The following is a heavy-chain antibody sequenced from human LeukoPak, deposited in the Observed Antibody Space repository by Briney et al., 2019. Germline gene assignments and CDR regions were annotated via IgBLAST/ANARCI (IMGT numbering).Heavy chain of an antibody. Sequence: NPSETLSLTCTVSGGSISSGSYYWSWIRQPAGKGLEWIGRIYTSGSTNYNPSLKSRVTISVDTSKNQFSLKLSSVTAADTAVYYCARARFGGYSYGSLFDYWGQGTLVTVSS. D-gene: IGHD5-18*01. CDR1: GGSISSGSYY. V-gene: IGHV4-61*02. CDR2: IYTSGST. CDR3: ARARFGGYSYGSLFDY. J-gene: IGHJ4*02.